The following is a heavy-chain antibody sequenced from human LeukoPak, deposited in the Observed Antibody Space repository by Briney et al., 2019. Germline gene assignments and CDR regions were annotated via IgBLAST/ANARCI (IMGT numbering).Heavy chain of an antibody. J-gene: IGHJ4*02. CDR3: ASPHNYYDSSGVDY. V-gene: IGHV4-39*01. CDR1: GGSISSSSYY. D-gene: IGHD3-22*01. Sequence: SQTLSLTCTVSGGSISSSSYYWGWIRQHPGKGLEWIGSIYYSGSTYYNPSLKSRVTISVDTSKNQFSLKLSSVTAADTAVYYCASPHNYYDSSGVDYWGQGTLVTVSS. CDR2: IYYSGST.